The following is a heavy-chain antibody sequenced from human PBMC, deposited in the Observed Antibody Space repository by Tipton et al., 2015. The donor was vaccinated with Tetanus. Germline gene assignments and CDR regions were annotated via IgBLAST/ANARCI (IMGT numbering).Heavy chain of an antibody. CDR3: ARRRSAILSGSYHWYFDI. Sequence: QLVQSGAEVKKPGESLNISCKASGYNFATFWIGWVRQKPGKGLEWMGIIFPGASGVRYSPTFEGQVTITADRSTTTAYLQWSSLQTSDTAMYFCARRRSAILSGSYHWYFDIWGRGTLVTVSS. CDR1: GYNFATFW. J-gene: IGHJ2*01. V-gene: IGHV5-51*01. CDR2: IFPGASGV. D-gene: IGHD3-9*01.